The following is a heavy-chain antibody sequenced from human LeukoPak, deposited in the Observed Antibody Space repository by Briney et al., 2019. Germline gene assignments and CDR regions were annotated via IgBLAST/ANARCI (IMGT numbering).Heavy chain of an antibody. CDR2: IYYSGST. Sequence: SETLSLTCTVSGGSISSSSYYWGWIRQPPGKGLEWIGSIYYSGSTYYNPSLKSRVTISVDTSKSQFSLKLSSVTAADTAVYYCARDSDVRGVTNVFDYWGQGTLVTVSS. D-gene: IGHD3-10*01. CDR1: GGSISSSSYY. CDR3: ARDSDVRGVTNVFDY. V-gene: IGHV4-39*07. J-gene: IGHJ4*02.